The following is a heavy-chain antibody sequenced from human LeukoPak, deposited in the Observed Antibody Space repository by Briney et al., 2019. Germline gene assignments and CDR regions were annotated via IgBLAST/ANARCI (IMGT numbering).Heavy chain of an antibody. J-gene: IGHJ5*02. Sequence: NLSETLSLTCAVYGGSFSGYYWSWIRQPPGKGLEWIGYIYYSGSTNYNPSLKSRVTISVDTSKNQFSLKLSSVTAADTAVYYCARQDIITIFGVASPHWFDPWGQGTLVTVSS. CDR1: GGSFSGYY. V-gene: IGHV4-59*08. CDR2: IYYSGST. D-gene: IGHD3-3*01. CDR3: ARQDIITIFGVASPHWFDP.